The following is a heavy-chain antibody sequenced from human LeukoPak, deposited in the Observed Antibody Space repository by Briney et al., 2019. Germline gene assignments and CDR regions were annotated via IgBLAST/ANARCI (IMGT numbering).Heavy chain of an antibody. CDR3: AKVGVGCSSTSCNYYYSYYMDV. Sequence: PGGSLRLSCAASGFTFSNYEMHWVRQAPGKGLEWVSYISSSGSDIYYADSVKGRFTISRDNAKNSLYLHMNSLRAEDTAVYYCAKVGVGCSSTSCNYYYSYYMDVWGKGTTVTVSS. J-gene: IGHJ6*03. CDR1: GFTFSNYE. V-gene: IGHV3-48*03. D-gene: IGHD2-2*01. CDR2: ISSSGSDI.